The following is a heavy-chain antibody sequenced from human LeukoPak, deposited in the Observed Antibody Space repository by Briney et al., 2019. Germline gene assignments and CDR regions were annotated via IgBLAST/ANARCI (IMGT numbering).Heavy chain of an antibody. V-gene: IGHV4-34*01. Sequence: PSETLSLTCAVYGGSFSGYYWSWIRHPPGKGLEWIGEINHSGSTNYNPSPKSRVTISVHTSKNQVSLKLSYVTAADTAVYYCARNPPSFDVFDIWGQGTMVTVSS. CDR3: ARNPPSFDVFDI. J-gene: IGHJ3*02. CDR1: GGSFSGYY. CDR2: INHSGST.